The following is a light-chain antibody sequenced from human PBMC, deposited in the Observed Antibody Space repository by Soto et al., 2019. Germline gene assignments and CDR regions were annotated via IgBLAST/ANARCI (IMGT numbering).Light chain of an antibody. Sequence: EIVLTQSPDTLSLSLGERATLSCRASQSVSSSLAWYQQKPGQAPRLLIYDASNRATGIPARFSGSGSGTDFPLTISSLEPEDFAVYYCQQRSNWPPEVTFGPGTKGRYQT. CDR1: QSVSSS. J-gene: IGKJ3*01. CDR2: DAS. CDR3: QQRSNWPPEVT. V-gene: IGKV3-11*01.